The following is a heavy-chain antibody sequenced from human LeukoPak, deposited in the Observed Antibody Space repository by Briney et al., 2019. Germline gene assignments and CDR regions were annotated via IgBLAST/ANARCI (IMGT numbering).Heavy chain of an antibody. D-gene: IGHD6-6*01. CDR3: ARQYSSSFSYCDY. J-gene: IGHJ4*02. CDR1: GYSLTSYW. V-gene: IGHV5-51*01. CDR2: IYPGDSDT. Sequence: EFLKNFWKGSGYSLTSYWIRWVRQMPRERLEWVGIIYPGDSDTRYSPSFQGQVTISADKSISTAYLQWSSLKASDTAMYYCARQYSSSFSYCDYWGQGTLVTVSS.